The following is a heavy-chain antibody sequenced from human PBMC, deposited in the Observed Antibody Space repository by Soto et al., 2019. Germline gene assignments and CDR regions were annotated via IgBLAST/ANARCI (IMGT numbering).Heavy chain of an antibody. D-gene: IGHD4-4*01. J-gene: IGHJ4*02. CDR2: ISGSGGST. Sequence: SCAASGFTFSSYAMSWVRQAPGKGLEWVSAISGSGGSTYYADSVKGRFTISRDNSKNTLYLQMNSLRAEDTAVYYCAKDIGIYSNYEVGYFDYWGQGTLVTVSS. V-gene: IGHV3-23*01. CDR3: AKDIGIYSNYEVGYFDY. CDR1: GFTFSSYA.